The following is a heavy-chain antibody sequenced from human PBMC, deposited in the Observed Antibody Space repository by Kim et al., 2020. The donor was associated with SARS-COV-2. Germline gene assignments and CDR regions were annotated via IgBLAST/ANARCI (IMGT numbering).Heavy chain of an antibody. V-gene: IGHV3-74*01. CDR3: ARDPEYSSSFFDY. D-gene: IGHD6-6*01. J-gene: IGHJ4*02. Sequence: YADSVKGRFTISRDNAKNTLYLQMNSLRAEDTAVYYCARDPEYSSSFFDYWGQGTLVTVSS.